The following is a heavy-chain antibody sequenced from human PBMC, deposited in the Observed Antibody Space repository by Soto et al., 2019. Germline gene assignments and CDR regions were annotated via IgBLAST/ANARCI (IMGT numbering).Heavy chain of an antibody. D-gene: IGHD3-10*01. CDR2: IYYSATT. J-gene: IGHJ4*02. CDR3: ARGLRGVYFHF. V-gene: IGHV4-30-4*01. Sequence: TLSLTCTFSGASISSGEYYWIWIRQPPGKGLEWIGYIYYSATTYYNPSLKSRLTISIDTSKNQFSLKLSSVTAADTAMYFCARGLRGVYFHFWGQGTLVTVS. CDR1: GASISSGEYY.